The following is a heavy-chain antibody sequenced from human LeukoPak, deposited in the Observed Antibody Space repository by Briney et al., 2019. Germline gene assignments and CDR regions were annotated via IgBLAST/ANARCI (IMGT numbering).Heavy chain of an antibody. CDR3: ARERLRPYYYYGMDV. CDR1: GGSFSGYY. CDR2: INHSGST. J-gene: IGHJ6*02. Sequence: PSETLSLTCAVYGGSFSGYYWSWIRQPPGKGLEWIGEINHSGSTNYNPSLKSRVAISVDTSKNQFSLKLSSVTAADTAVYYCARERLRPYYYYGMDVWGQGTTVTVSS. D-gene: IGHD6-25*01. V-gene: IGHV4-34*01.